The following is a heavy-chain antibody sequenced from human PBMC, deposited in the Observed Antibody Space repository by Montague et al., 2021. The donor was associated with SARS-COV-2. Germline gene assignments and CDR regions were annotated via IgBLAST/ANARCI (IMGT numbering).Heavy chain of an antibody. Sequence: SETLSLTCTVSDGSIRSFYWNWIRQTPGEGLEWIGYMHDRGTASYNPSLGSRITLMIDASRTQFSLKLRSVTAADTAMYYCTRLPTGSETWGHFDYWAQGTLVTVSS. CDR2: MHDRGTA. CDR1: DGSIRSFY. J-gene: IGHJ4*02. V-gene: IGHV4-59*08. D-gene: IGHD3-10*01. CDR3: TRLPTGSETWGHFDY.